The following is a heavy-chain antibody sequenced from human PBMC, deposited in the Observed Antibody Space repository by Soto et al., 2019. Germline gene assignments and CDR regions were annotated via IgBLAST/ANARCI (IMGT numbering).Heavy chain of an antibody. CDR2: ISAYNGNT. J-gene: IGHJ3*02. CDR3: ARASTTEYYYDSSGSNAAFDT. CDR1: GYTFTSYG. Sequence: SVKVSCKASGYTFTSYGISWVRQAPGQGLEWMGWISAYNGNTNYAQKLQGRVTMTTDTSTSTAYMELRSLRSDDTAVYYCARASTTEYYYDSSGSNAAFDTWGQGKVVTISS. D-gene: IGHD3-22*01. V-gene: IGHV1-18*04.